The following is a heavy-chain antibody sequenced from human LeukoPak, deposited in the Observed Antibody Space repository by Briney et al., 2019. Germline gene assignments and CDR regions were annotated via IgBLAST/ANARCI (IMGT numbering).Heavy chain of an antibody. CDR2: IYYSGST. Sequence: PSETLSLTCTVSGGSISSYYWSWIRQPPGKGLEWIGYIYYSGSTNYNPSLKSRVTISVDTSKNQFSLKLSSVTAADTAVYYCARDKMSGYLGAFDIWGQGTMVTVSS. CDR1: GGSISSYY. D-gene: IGHD3-3*01. CDR3: ARDKMSGYLGAFDI. J-gene: IGHJ3*02. V-gene: IGHV4-59*12.